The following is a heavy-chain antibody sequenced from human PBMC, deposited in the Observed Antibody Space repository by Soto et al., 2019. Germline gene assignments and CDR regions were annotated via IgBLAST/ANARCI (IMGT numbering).Heavy chain of an antibody. CDR2: IYYSGST. D-gene: IGHD6-19*01. CDR3: ARGEVSGWPFYYYGMDV. V-gene: IGHV4-31*03. J-gene: IGHJ6*02. Sequence: PSETLSLTCTVSGGSISSGGYYWSWIRQHPGKGLEWIGYIYYSGSTYYNPSLKSRVTISVDTSKNQFSLKLSSVTAADTAVYYCARGEVSGWPFYYYGMDVWGQGTTVTVSS. CDR1: GGSISSGGYY.